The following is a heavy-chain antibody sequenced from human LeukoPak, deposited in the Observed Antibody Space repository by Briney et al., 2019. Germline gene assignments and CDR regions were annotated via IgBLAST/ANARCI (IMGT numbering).Heavy chain of an antibody. Sequence: PGGSLRLSCAASGFTVSSNYMSWVRQAPGKGLEWVSVIYSGGSTYYADSVKGRFTISRDNSKNTLHLQMNSLRAEDTAVYYCAGDPLAQDYDGDYWGQGTLVTVSS. CDR2: IYSGGST. J-gene: IGHJ4*02. V-gene: IGHV3-66*02. CDR1: GFTVSSNY. CDR3: AGDPLAQDYDGDY. D-gene: IGHD4-23*01.